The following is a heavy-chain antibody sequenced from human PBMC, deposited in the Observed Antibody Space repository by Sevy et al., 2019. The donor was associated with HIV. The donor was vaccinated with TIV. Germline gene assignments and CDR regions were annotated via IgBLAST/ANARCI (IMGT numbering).Heavy chain of an antibody. Sequence: GESLKISCVASGFTFSEYGMHWVRQAPGKGLEWVAVISHDGRNNKYNADSVKGRFTISGDNSKNTLYLQMNSLRAEDTAIYYCARDRGEILRSAFKSWGQGTRVTVSS. CDR3: ARDRGEILRSAFKS. J-gene: IGHJ5*02. CDR2: ISHDGRNNK. V-gene: IGHV3-33*08. CDR1: GFTFSEYG. D-gene: IGHD3-10*01.